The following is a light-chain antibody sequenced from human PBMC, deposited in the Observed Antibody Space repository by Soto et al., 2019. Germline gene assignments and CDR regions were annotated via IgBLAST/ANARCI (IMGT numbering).Light chain of an antibody. J-gene: IGKJ2*01. CDR2: TAS. Sequence: DIKMTQSPSSLSASVGASVTITCRASQGISNYLAWYQQKPGKVPKLLIYTASTLQSGVPSRFSGSGSGTDFTLTINSLQPEDVATYYCQNYNSAPYTFGQGTKLEIK. CDR3: QNYNSAPYT. CDR1: QGISNY. V-gene: IGKV1-27*01.